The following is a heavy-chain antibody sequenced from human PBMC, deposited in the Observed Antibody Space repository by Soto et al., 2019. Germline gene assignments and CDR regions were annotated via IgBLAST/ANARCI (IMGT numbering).Heavy chain of an antibody. Sequence: SETLSLTCTVSGGSISSGGYYWSWIRQHPGKGLEWIGYIYYSGSTYYNPSLKSRVTISVDTSKNQFSLKLSSVTAADTAVYYCARSSQSTVTTFDDWGQGTTVTVSS. CDR3: ARSSQSTVTTFDD. V-gene: IGHV4-31*03. J-gene: IGHJ6*02. D-gene: IGHD4-17*01. CDR2: IYYSGST. CDR1: GGSISSGGYY.